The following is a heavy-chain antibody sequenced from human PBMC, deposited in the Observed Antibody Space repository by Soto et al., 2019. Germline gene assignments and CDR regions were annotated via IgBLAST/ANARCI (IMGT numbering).Heavy chain of an antibody. V-gene: IGHV3-49*04. CDR2: IRSKAYGGTT. CDR3: TRDQQPNDY. J-gene: IGHJ4*02. Sequence: QPGGSLRLSCTASGFTFGDYAMSWVRQAPGKGLEWVGFIRSKAYGGTTEYAASVKGRFTISRDDSKSIAYLQMNSLKTEDTAVYYCTRDQQPNDYWGQGTLVTVSS. D-gene: IGHD6-13*01. CDR1: GFTFGDYA.